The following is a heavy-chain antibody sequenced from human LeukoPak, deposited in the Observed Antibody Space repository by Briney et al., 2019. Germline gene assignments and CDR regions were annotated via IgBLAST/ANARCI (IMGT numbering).Heavy chain of an antibody. D-gene: IGHD3-22*01. CDR1: GGPFSGYY. V-gene: IGHV4-34*01. J-gene: IGHJ4*02. CDR3: ARGYYYDSSGYYWK. CDR2: INHSGST. Sequence: SETLSLTCAVYGGPFSGYYWSWIRQPPGKGLEWIGEINHSGSTNYNPSLKSRVTISVDTSKNQFSLKLSSVTAADTAVYYCARGYYYDSSGYYWKWGQGTLVTVSS.